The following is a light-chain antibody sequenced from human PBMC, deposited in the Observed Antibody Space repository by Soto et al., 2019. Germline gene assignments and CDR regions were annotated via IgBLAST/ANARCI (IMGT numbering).Light chain of an antibody. V-gene: IGLV1-51*01. CDR1: SSNIGNNY. Sequence: QSVLTQPPSVSAAPGQKVTISCSGSSSNIGNNYVSWYQQLPGTAPKLLIYDNDKRPSGIPDRFSGPKSGTSATLDITGLQTGDEADYYCGTWDSSLSAGVFGGGTKLTVL. CDR3: GTWDSSLSAGV. CDR2: DND. J-gene: IGLJ3*02.